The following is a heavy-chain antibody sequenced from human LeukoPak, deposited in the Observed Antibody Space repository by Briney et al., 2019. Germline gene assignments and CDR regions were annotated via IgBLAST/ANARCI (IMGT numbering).Heavy chain of an antibody. Sequence: PSETLSLTCTVSGGFISSYYWGWIRQPPGKGLEWIGSIYYSGSTYYNPSLKSRVTISVDTSKNQFSLKLSSVTAADTAVYYCAREGGLPVLRFLEWLRDYYYMDAWGKGTTVTVSS. CDR2: IYYSGST. J-gene: IGHJ6*03. V-gene: IGHV4-39*07. D-gene: IGHD3-3*01. CDR3: AREGGLPVLRFLEWLRDYYYMDA. CDR1: GGFISSYY.